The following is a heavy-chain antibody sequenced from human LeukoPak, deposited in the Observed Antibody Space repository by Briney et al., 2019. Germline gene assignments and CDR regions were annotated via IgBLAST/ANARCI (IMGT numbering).Heavy chain of an antibody. CDR2: INPNSGGT. CDR3: ASNYYDSSGYTDY. V-gene: IGHV1-2*02. CDR1: GYTFTGYY. Sequence: GASVKVSCKASGYTFTGYYVHWVRQAPGQGLEWMGWINPNSGGTNYAQKFQGRVTMTRDTSISTAYMELSRPRSDDTAVYYCASNYYDSSGYTDYWGQGTLVTVSS. D-gene: IGHD3-22*01. J-gene: IGHJ4*02.